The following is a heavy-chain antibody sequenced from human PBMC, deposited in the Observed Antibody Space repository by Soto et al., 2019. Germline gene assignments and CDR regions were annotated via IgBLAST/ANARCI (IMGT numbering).Heavy chain of an antibody. Sequence: GASVKVSCKASGGTFSTYAISWVRQAPGQGLEWMGGIIPIFGTAKYAQKFQGRVTITADESTSTAYMVLSSLRSEDTAVYYCAREIFGVIISGGRDAFDIWGQGTMVTVSS. CDR3: AREIFGVIISGGRDAFDI. CDR1: GGTFSTYA. CDR2: IIPIFGTA. J-gene: IGHJ3*02. V-gene: IGHV1-69*13. D-gene: IGHD3-3*01.